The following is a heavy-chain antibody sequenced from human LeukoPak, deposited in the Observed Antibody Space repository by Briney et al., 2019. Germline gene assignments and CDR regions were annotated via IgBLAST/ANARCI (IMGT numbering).Heavy chain of an antibody. Sequence: GGSLRLSCAASGFTVSSNYMSWVRQAPGKGLEWVSVIYSGGSTYYADSVKGRFTISRDNSKNTLYLQMNSLRAEDTAVYYCAKLYIRMVRGPPDYWGQGTLVTVSS. CDR2: IYSGGST. D-gene: IGHD3-10*01. V-gene: IGHV3-53*01. J-gene: IGHJ4*02. CDR3: AKLYIRMVRGPPDY. CDR1: GFTVSSNY.